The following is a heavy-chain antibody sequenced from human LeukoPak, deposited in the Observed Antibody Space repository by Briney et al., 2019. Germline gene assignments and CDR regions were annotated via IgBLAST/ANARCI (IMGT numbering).Heavy chain of an antibody. CDR1: GFTFSSSG. D-gene: IGHD3-10*01. CDR3: AKEGSSASGAFDY. V-gene: IGHV3-33*06. CDR2: IWYDGSNK. J-gene: IGHJ4*02. Sequence: GGSLRLSCAASGFTFSSSGMHWVRQAPGNGLEWGAVIWYDGSNKYYADSVKGRFTISRDNSKNTLYLQMNSLRAEDTAVYYCAKEGSSASGAFDYWGQGTLVTVSS.